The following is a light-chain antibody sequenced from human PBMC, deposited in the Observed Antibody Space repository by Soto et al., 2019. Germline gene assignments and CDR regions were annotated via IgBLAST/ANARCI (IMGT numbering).Light chain of an antibody. CDR2: DAS. V-gene: IGKV1-33*01. CDR3: QQYEDLPLT. Sequence: DIQMTQSPSSLSASVGARVTITCQASQDISNFLNWYQQKPGKAPKLLIYDASNLETGVPSRFSGSGSWTDFTFTISSLQPEDIATYYCQQYEDLPLTFGGGTKVEIK. CDR1: QDISNF. J-gene: IGKJ4*01.